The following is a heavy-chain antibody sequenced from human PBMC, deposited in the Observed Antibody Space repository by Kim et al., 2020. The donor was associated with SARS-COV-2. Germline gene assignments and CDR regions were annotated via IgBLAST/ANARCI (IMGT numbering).Heavy chain of an antibody. CDR3: ARDQAGRCSSGSCYGHYYYYGLDV. J-gene: IGHJ6*02. CDR1: GYTFTNYG. Sequence: ASVKVSCKASGYTFTNYGISWVRQAPGQGLEWVGWISAYNDNTNYAQKVQGRVTMTIDTSTNTAHMELRNLRSDDTAVYYCARDQAGRCSSGSCYGHYYYYGLDVWGQGATVTVSS. D-gene: IGHD2-15*01. V-gene: IGHV1-18*04. CDR2: ISAYNDNT.